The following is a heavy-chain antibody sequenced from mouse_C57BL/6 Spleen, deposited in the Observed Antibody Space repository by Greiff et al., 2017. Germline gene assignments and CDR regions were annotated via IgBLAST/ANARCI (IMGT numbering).Heavy chain of an antibody. CDR2: INPNNGGT. CDR3: ARGYDYDDY. J-gene: IGHJ2*01. V-gene: IGHV1-26*01. CDR1: GYTFTDYY. Sequence: EVQLQQSGPELVKPGASVKISCKASGYTFTDYYMNWVQQSHGKSLEWIGDINPNNGGTSYKQKFKGKATLTVDKSSSTAYMELRSLTSEDSAVYYCARGYDYDDYWGQGTTLTVSS. D-gene: IGHD2-4*01.